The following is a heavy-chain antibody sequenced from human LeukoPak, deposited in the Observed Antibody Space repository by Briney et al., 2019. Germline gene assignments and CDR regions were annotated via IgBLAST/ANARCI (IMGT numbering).Heavy chain of an antibody. CDR1: GFTFSSYA. J-gene: IGHJ5*02. D-gene: IGHD3-10*01. CDR2: ISGSGGST. V-gene: IGHV3-23*01. CDR3: AKGSLLWFGELLTNRNWFDP. Sequence: GGSLRLSCAASGFTFSSYAMSWVRQAPGKGLEWVSAISGSGGSTYYADSVKGRFTISRDNSKNTLYLQMNSLRAGDTAVYYCAKGSLLWFGELLTNRNWFDPWGQGTLVTVSS.